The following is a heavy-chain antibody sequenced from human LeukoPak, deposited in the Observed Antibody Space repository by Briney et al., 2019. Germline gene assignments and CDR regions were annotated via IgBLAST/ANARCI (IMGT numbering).Heavy chain of an antibody. J-gene: IGHJ3*02. CDR2: INSDGSST. Sequence: PGGSLRLSCAASGFTFSSYWMHWVRQAPGKGLVWVSRINSDGSSTSYVDSVKGRFTISRDNAKNTLYLQMNSLRAEDTAGYYCARGAGRYCRGGNRHSDHFDIWGQGTMVTVSS. V-gene: IGHV3-74*01. D-gene: IGHD2-15*01. CDR1: GFTFSSYW. CDR3: ARGAGRYCRGGNRHSDHFDI.